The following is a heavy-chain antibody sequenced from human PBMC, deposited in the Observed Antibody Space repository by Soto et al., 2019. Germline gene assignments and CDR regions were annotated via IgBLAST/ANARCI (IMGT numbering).Heavy chain of an antibody. CDR2: IYYSGST. CDR3: ARERGTVGDFDY. J-gene: IGHJ4*02. D-gene: IGHD3-16*01. CDR1: GGSIGSSNW. V-gene: IGHV4-4*02. Sequence: PSETLSLTCGVSGGSIGSSNWWSWVRQPPGKGLEWIGEIYYSGSTYYNPSLKSRVTISVDTSKNQFSLKLSSVTAADTAVYYCARERGTVGDFDYWGQGTLVTVSS.